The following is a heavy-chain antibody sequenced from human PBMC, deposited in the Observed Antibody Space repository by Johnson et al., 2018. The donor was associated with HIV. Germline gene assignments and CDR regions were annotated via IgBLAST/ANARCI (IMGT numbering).Heavy chain of an antibody. CDR2: IYSGGST. CDR1: GFTVSSNY. Sequence: VQLVESGGGLIQPGGSLRLSCAASGFTVSSNYMSWVRQAPGKGLEWVSVIYSGGSTYYADSVKGRFTISRDNSKNTLYLQMSSLRAEDTAVYYCAKDLIELQGAFDIWGQGTMVTVSS. CDR3: AKDLIELQGAFDI. D-gene: IGHD1-26*01. J-gene: IGHJ3*02. V-gene: IGHV3-66*03.